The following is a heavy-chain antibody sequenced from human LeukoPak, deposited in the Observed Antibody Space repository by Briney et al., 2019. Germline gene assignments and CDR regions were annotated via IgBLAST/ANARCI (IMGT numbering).Heavy chain of an antibody. CDR3: ARRASDGSQFDY. J-gene: IGHJ4*02. D-gene: IGHD6-13*01. Sequence: ASVKVSCKASGYTFTSYYMHWVRQAPGQGLEWMGIINPSGGSTSYAQKFQGRLSMTRDTSTSTVYMELSSLTSEDTAVYYCARRASDGSQFDYWGQGTLVTVSS. CDR1: GYTFTSYY. V-gene: IGHV1-46*01. CDR2: INPSGGST.